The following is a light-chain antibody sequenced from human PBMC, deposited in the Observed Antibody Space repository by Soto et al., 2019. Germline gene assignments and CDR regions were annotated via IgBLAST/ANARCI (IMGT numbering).Light chain of an antibody. CDR1: QSLLHSNGYNS. J-gene: IGKJ4*01. V-gene: IGKV2-28*01. CDR3: MQTLHTPQLT. Sequence: IVMTQSPLSLPVTPGEPASISCRSSQSLLHSNGYNSLDWYLQKPGQSPRLLIYLASSRAAGVPDRLSGSGSGTDFTLKITRVEAEDVGVYYCMQTLHTPQLTFGGGTKVDIK. CDR2: LAS.